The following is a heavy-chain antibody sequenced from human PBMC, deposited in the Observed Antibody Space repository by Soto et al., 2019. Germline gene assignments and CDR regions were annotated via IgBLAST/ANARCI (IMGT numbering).Heavy chain of an antibody. CDR1: WYSFSSYW. Sequence: GESLKISCKASWYSFSSYWIGWLRQLPGKGLEWMGIIYPGDSDTRLSPSFQGQVTISADKSINTALLQWSSLKASDTAMYYCARQEYSDSPREYWGQGTLVNVSS. D-gene: IGHD5-12*01. CDR3: ARQEYSDSPREY. V-gene: IGHV5-51*01. J-gene: IGHJ1*01. CDR2: IYPGDSDT.